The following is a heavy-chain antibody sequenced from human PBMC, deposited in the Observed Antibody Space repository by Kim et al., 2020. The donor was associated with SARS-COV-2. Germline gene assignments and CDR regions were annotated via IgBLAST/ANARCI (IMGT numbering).Heavy chain of an antibody. Sequence: YADSVKGRLTISRDNSKNTLYLQMNSLRAEDTAVYYCAREGLLWFGEGLGWGQGTLVTVSS. CDR3: AREGLLWFGEGLG. D-gene: IGHD3-10*01. J-gene: IGHJ4*02. V-gene: IGHV3-23*01.